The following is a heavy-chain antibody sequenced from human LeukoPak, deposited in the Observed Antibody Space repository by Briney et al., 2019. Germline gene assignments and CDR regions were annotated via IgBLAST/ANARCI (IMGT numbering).Heavy chain of an antibody. CDR3: ARQGESYGGMDV. D-gene: IGHD3-16*01. Sequence: GESLMISCKGSGYSFTNCWIAWVRQMPGKGLEWMGIINPGDSNTRYSPSFQGQVTFSADKSITTAYLQWSSLKASDTAMYYCARQGESYGGMDVWGEGTTVTVSS. CDR1: GYSFTNCW. V-gene: IGHV5-51*01. CDR2: INPGDSNT. J-gene: IGHJ6*02.